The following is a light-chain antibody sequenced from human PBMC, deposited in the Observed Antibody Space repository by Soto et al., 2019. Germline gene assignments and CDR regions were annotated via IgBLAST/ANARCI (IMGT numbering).Light chain of an antibody. CDR2: AAS. CDR3: QQSYSTHPIT. J-gene: IGKJ5*01. V-gene: IGKV1-39*01. CDR1: QDISSY. Sequence: DIQITQSPSTLSASVGDRVTITCRASQDISSYLAWYQQKPGKAPKLLIYAASSLQSGVPSRFSGSGSGTDFTLTISSLQPEDFATYYCQQSYSTHPITFGQGTRLEIK.